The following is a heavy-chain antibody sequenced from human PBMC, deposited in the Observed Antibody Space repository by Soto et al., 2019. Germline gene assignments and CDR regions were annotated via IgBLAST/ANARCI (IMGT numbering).Heavy chain of an antibody. Sequence: GGSLRLSCAASGFTFSTYYMNWVRQAPGKGLEWVAAINPDGSDQYYVDSVKGRFTISRDNAKNSLYLQMNSLRAEDTALYYCTRVIPAASDYWGQGTLVTVSS. J-gene: IGHJ4*02. CDR3: TRVIPAASDY. CDR1: GFTFSTYY. V-gene: IGHV3-7*01. D-gene: IGHD2-2*01. CDR2: INPDGSDQ.